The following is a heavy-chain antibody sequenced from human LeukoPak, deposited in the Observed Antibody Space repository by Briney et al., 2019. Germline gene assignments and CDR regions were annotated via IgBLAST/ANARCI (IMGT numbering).Heavy chain of an antibody. CDR2: LNIDGSST. V-gene: IGHV3-74*01. Sequence: GGSLRLSCAASGFTFSSYWMYWVRQAPGKGLVWVSRLNIDGSSTSYADSVKGRFTISRDNAKDTLYLRMNSLRAEDTAVYYCARTYYDTTGPPGYWGQGTLVTVSS. J-gene: IGHJ4*02. CDR1: GFTFSSYW. CDR3: ARTYYDTTGPPGY. D-gene: IGHD3-22*01.